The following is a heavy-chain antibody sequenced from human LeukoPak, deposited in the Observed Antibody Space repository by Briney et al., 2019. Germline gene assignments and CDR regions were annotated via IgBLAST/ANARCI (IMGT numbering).Heavy chain of an antibody. CDR3: ATGLYGSGSYYTSY. V-gene: IGHV1-24*01. D-gene: IGHD3-10*01. CDR1: GYTLTELS. Sequence: ASVKVSCKVSGYTLTELSMHWVRQAPGKGLEWMGGFDPEDGETIYAQKFQGRVTMTEDTSTDTAYMELSSLRSEDTAVYYCATGLYGSGSYYTSYWGQGTLVTVSS. CDR2: FDPEDGET. J-gene: IGHJ4*02.